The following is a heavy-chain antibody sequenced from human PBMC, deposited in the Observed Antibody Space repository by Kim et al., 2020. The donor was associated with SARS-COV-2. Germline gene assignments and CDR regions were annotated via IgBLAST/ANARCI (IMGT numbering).Heavy chain of an antibody. V-gene: IGHV4-59*01. CDR3: ARSYNWNPGVCWFDP. D-gene: IGHD1-20*01. J-gene: IGHJ5*02. Sequence: PSLKSRVTISVDTSKNQFSLKLSSVTAADTAVYYCARSYNWNPGVCWFDPWGQGTLVTVSS.